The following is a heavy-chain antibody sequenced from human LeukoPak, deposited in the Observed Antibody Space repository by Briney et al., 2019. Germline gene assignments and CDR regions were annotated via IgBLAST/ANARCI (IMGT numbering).Heavy chain of an antibody. CDR1: GGSISSGGYY. J-gene: IGHJ4*02. CDR2: IYYSGST. CDR3: ARVAGYCSGGSCYSSQAGFDY. Sequence: SQTLSLTCTVSGGSISSGGYYWSWIRQHPGKGLEWIGYIYYSGSTHYNPSLKSRVTISVDTSKNQFSLKLSSVTAADTAVYYCARVAGYCSGGSCYSSQAGFDYWGQGTLVTVSS. V-gene: IGHV4-31*03. D-gene: IGHD2-15*01.